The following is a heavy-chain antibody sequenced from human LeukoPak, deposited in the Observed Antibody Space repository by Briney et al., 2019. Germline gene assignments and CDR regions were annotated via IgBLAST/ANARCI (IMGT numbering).Heavy chain of an antibody. D-gene: IGHD1-14*01. CDR2: IKQDGSEK. J-gene: IGHJ5*02. V-gene: IGHV3-7*02. CDR3: ARVPVYDSNWFDP. CDR1: GFTFSSFW. Sequence: GGSLRLSCAASGFTFSSFWMNWVRQAPGKGLEWVANIKQDGSEKYFVDSVKGRFTISRDNAKNSLYLQMNSLRVEDTAVYYCARVPVYDSNWFDPWGQGTLVTVSS.